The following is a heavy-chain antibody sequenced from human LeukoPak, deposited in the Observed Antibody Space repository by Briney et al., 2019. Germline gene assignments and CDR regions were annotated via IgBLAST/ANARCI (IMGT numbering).Heavy chain of an antibody. J-gene: IGHJ4*02. Sequence: ASVKVSFKASGYTFTSYGISWVRQAPGQGLEWMGWISAYNGNTNYAQKLQGRVTMTTDTSTSTAYMELRSLRSDDTAVYYCARDGSSGYYINPLFDYWGQGTLVTVSS. CDR3: ARDGSSGYYINPLFDY. D-gene: IGHD3-22*01. V-gene: IGHV1-18*01. CDR2: ISAYNGNT. CDR1: GYTFTSYG.